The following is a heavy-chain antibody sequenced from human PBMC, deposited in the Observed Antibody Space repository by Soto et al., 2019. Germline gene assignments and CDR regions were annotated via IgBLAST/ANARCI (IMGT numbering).Heavy chain of an antibody. Sequence: SETLSLTCTVSGGSISSGDYYWSWIRQPPGKGLEWIGYIYYSGSTDYNPSLKGRVTISVDTSKNQFSLKLSSVTAADTAVYYCARGVVTENFDYWGQGTLVTVSS. CDR1: GGSISSGDYY. V-gene: IGHV4-61*08. CDR3: ARGVVTENFDY. J-gene: IGHJ4*02. CDR2: IYYSGST. D-gene: IGHD2-15*01.